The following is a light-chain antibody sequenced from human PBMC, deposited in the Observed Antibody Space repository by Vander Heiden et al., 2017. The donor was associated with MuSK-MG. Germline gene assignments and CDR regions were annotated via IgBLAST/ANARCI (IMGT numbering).Light chain of an antibody. CDR3: QRRSLRPPGVR. CDR1: QNMNVS. J-gene: IGKJ1*01. Sequence: EIVLTPSPAALSLSTGERATISCTARQNMNVSSTWYQQKPGQAPGLLIFDAAKRASGIPARFSGSGSGTDFILTISSLEPEDVAVDVCQRRSLRPPGVRFGQGTKVEIK. V-gene: IGKV3-11*01. CDR2: DAA.